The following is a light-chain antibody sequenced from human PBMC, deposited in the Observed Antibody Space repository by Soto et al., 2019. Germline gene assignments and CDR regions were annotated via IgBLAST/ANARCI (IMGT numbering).Light chain of an antibody. CDR2: GNS. J-gene: IGLJ2*01. Sequence: QSVLTQPPSVSGAPGQRVTISCTGSSSNIGAGYDVHWYQQLPGTAPKLLIYGNSNRPSGVADRFSGSKSGTSASLAITGLQDEDEADYSCQSYDSSLSGSVVFGGGTKLTVL. CDR1: SSNIGAGYD. CDR3: QSYDSSLSGSVV. V-gene: IGLV1-40*01.